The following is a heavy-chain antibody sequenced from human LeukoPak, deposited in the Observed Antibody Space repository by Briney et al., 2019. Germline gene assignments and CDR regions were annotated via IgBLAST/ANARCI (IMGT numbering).Heavy chain of an antibody. CDR3: ARGGITVTSGFPLVH. Sequence: ASVTVSCKASGYTFTSYYMHWVRQPPGQGLEWVGIINPSGGSTSYAQKFQGRVTMTRDTSTSTVYMELSSLRSEDTAVYYCARGGITVTSGFPLVHWGQGTLVTVSS. CDR2: INPSGGST. CDR1: GYTFTSYY. V-gene: IGHV1-46*01. J-gene: IGHJ4*02. D-gene: IGHD4-17*01.